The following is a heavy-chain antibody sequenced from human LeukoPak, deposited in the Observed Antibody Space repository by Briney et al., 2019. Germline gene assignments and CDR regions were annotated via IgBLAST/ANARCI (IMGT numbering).Heavy chain of an antibody. Sequence: ASVKVSCKASGYTFNNHGISWVRQAPGQGLEWMGWISAYNGNTNYAQKLQGRVTMTTDTSTSTAYMELRSLRSDDTAVYYCARGYSGGWYDDFDYWGQGTLVTVSS. CDR3: ARGYSGGWYDDFDY. CDR2: ISAYNGNT. D-gene: IGHD6-19*01. V-gene: IGHV1-18*01. CDR1: GYTFNNHG. J-gene: IGHJ4*02.